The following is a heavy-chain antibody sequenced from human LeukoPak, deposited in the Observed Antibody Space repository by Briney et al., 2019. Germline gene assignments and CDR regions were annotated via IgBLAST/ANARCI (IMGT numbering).Heavy chain of an antibody. CDR2: ICYSGST. V-gene: IGHV4-39*01. J-gene: IGHJ4*02. CDR3: ARRHYYDSSGYYYY. Sequence: PSETLSLTCTVSGGSISSSSYYWGWIRQPPGKGLEWFGSICYSGSTYYNPSLKSRVTISVDTSKNQFSLKLSSVTAADTAVYYCARRHYYDSSGYYYYWGQGTLVTVSS. CDR1: GGSISSSSYY. D-gene: IGHD3-22*01.